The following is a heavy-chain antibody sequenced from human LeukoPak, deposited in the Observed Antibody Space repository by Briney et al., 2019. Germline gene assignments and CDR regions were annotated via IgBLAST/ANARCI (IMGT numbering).Heavy chain of an antibody. V-gene: IGHV4-59*08. CDR3: AGHHPRNTVDF. CDR2: IYYSGSP. J-gene: IGHJ4*02. Sequence: SETLSLTCTVSGGSISSYYWSWIRQPPGKGLEWIGYIYYSGSPNYNPSLKSRVTISVDTSKNQFSLKLSSVTAADTAVYYCAGHHPRNTVDFWGQGTLVTVSS. CDR1: GGSISSYY. D-gene: IGHD2/OR15-2a*01.